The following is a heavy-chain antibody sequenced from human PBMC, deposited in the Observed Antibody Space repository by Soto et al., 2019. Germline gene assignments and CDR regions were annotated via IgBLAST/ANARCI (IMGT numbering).Heavy chain of an antibody. CDR1: GGSMTGYY. Sequence: QVQLQESGPGLVKPSETLSLTCTVSGGSMTGYYWSWIRQPPGKGLEWIGYINYSGSTNYNASLKSRVSISVDTSNNQFSLKVSSVTAADTAVYYCARHVITLVRTPRTYFDLWGQGTMATVSS. J-gene: IGHJ3*01. CDR2: INYSGST. V-gene: IGHV4-59*08. D-gene: IGHD3-10*01. CDR3: ARHVITLVRTPRTYFDL.